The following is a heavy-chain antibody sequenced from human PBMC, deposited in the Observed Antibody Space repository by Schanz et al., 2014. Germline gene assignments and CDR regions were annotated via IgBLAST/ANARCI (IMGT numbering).Heavy chain of an antibody. D-gene: IGHD3-9*01. V-gene: IGHV1-24*01. Sequence: QVQLVQSGAEVKKPGASVKVSCKVSGYSLNELSMHWVRQAPGRGLEWMGGFHHEDGDTVYAQKFQGRVIMTEDTSTDTGCVEPSGLAAEYTGMYDDERDTSKTWFYNDVDVWGQGTPVTVSS. CDR1: GYSLNELS. CDR2: FHHEDGDT. CDR3: ERDTSKTWFYNDVDV. J-gene: IGHJ6*02.